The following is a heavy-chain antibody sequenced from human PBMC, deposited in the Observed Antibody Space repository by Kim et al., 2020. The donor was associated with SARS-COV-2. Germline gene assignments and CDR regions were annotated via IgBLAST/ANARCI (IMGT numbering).Heavy chain of an antibody. CDR3: ARGGGGYCSSTSFYPRHYYYGVDV. CDR2: INPSGGRT. J-gene: IGHJ6*02. V-gene: IGHV1-46*01. Sequence: ASVKVSCKASGYTFTSYYMHWVRQAPGQGLEWMGIINPSGGRTSYAQKFQGRVTMTRDTSTSTVYMELGSLRSEDTAVYYFARGGGGYCSSTSFYPRHYYYGVDVWGQGTTVTVSS. D-gene: IGHD2-2*01. CDR1: GYTFTSYY.